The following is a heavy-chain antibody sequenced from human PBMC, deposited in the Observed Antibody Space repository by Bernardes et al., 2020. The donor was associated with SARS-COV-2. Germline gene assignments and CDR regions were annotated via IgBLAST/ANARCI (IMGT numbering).Heavy chain of an antibody. D-gene: IGHD3-10*01. CDR3: ARDYGPYDGADY. J-gene: IGHJ4*02. Sequence: SETLSLTCTVSGASISSSIYYWNWIRQPAGKGLEWIGRIYASGSTSYNPSLKSRVTISVDTSKNQFSLKLSSVTAADTAVYYCARDYGPYDGADYWGQGTLVTVSS. V-gene: IGHV4-61*02. CDR1: GASISSSIYY. CDR2: IYASGST.